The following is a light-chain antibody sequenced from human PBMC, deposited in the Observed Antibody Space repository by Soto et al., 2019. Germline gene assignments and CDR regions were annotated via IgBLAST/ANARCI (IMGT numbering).Light chain of an antibody. CDR3: QQYNSYSWT. CDR1: QSLNSW. Sequence: DIQMTQSPSTLSASVGDRVTITCRASQSLNSWLAWFQQKPGKAPRLLIYKASNLESGVPSRFSGCGSETEFTLTISSLQPDDFATYYCQQYNSYSWTFGQGTKVEIK. CDR2: KAS. V-gene: IGKV1-5*03. J-gene: IGKJ1*01.